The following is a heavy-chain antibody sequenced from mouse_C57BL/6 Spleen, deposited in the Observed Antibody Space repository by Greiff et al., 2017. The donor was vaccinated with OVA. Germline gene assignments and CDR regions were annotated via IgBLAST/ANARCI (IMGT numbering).Heavy chain of an antibody. J-gene: IGHJ1*03. CDR2: INYDGSST. CDR3: ARDGGYDYAFDV. D-gene: IGHD2-4*01. Sequence: EVMLVESEGGLVQPGSSMKLSCTASGFTFSDYYMAWVRQVPEKGLEWVANINYDGSSTYYLDSLKSRFIISRDNAKNILYLQMSSLKSEDTATYYCARDGGYDYAFDVWGTGTTVTVSS. V-gene: IGHV5-16*01. CDR1: GFTFSDYY.